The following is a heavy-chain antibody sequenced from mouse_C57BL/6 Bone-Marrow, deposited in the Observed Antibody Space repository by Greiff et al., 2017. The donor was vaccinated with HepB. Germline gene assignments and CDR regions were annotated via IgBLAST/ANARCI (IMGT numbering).Heavy chain of an antibody. CDR2: IYPGSGST. J-gene: IGHJ3*01. Sequence: VKLQESGAELVKPGASVKMSCKASGYTFTSYWITWVKQRPGQGLEWIGDIYPGSGSTNYNEKFKSKATLTVDTSSSTAYMQLSSLTSEDSAVYYCASRGVWFAYWGQGTLVTVSA. CDR1: GYTFTSYW. CDR3: ASRGVWFAY. V-gene: IGHV1-55*01.